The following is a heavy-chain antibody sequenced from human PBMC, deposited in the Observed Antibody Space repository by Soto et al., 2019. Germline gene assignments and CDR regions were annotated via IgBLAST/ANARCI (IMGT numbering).Heavy chain of an antibody. V-gene: IGHV4-31*03. CDR1: GGSISSGGYY. CDR2: IYYSGST. Sequence: PSETLSLTCTVSGGSISSGGYYWSWIRQHPGKGLEWIGYIYYSGSTYYNPSLKSRVTISVDTSKNQFSLKLSSVTAADTAVYYCAREQWEDYYDSSGPKADAFDIWGQGTMVTVSS. CDR3: AREQWEDYYDSSGPKADAFDI. D-gene: IGHD3-22*01. J-gene: IGHJ3*02.